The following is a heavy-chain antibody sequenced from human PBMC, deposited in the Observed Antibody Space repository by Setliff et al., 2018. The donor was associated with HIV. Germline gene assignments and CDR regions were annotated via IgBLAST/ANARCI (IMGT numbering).Heavy chain of an antibody. V-gene: IGHV1-2*02. CDR2: TNANGGVT. CDR1: GFTFTAHK. D-gene: IGHD2-2*01. J-gene: IGHJ6*03. CDR3: ARESIASSFVFFSHYMDF. Sequence: ASVKVSCKTSGFTFTAHKFHWVRQAPGQGLEWMGWTNANGGVTRYAQSFQGRVTMTGDPSITTAFMELSRLTSDDTAVYYCARESIASSFVFFSHYMDFWGSGTTVTVSS.